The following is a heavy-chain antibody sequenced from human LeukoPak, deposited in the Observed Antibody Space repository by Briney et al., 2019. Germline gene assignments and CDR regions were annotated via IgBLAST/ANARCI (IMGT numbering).Heavy chain of an antibody. CDR1: GGSISSGSYY. Sequence: PSETLSLTCTVSGGSISSGSYYWSWIRQPAGKGLEWIGRIYTSGSTNYNPSLKSRVTISVDTSKNQFSLKLSSVTAADTAVYYCARNSVPTRIVGATRYFDYWGQGTLVTVSS. J-gene: IGHJ4*02. CDR3: ARNSVPTRIVGATRYFDY. D-gene: IGHD1-26*01. V-gene: IGHV4-61*02. CDR2: IYTSGST.